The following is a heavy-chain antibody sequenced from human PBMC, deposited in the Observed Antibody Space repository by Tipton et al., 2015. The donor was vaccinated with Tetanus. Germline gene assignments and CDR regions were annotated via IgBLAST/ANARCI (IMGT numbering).Heavy chain of an antibody. CDR2: VYHTGST. Sequence: TLSLTCAVSGGLLSTGGYSWGWIRQPPGQGLEWVGYVYHTGSTYYNPSLRGRVTIFTVGSKNHVSLRLTSVTAADTGVYYCARANNEYPKKGPFDYWGQGARVIVSS. CDR1: GGLLSTGGYS. V-gene: IGHV4-30-2*01. D-gene: IGHD1/OR15-1a*01. CDR3: ARANNEYPKKGPFDY. J-gene: IGHJ4*02.